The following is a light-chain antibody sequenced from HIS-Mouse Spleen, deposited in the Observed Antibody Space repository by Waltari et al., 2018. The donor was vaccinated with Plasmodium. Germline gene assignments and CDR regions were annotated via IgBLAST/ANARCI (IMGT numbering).Light chain of an antibody. CDR3: QQYNNWSFT. J-gene: IGKJ3*01. V-gene: IGKV3-15*01. Sequence: ATLSCRASQSVSSNLAWYQQKPGQAPRLLIYGASTRASGIPGRFSGGGSGTEFTLTISSLQSEDFAVYYCQQYNNWSFTFGPGTKVDIK. CDR1: QSVSSN. CDR2: GAS.